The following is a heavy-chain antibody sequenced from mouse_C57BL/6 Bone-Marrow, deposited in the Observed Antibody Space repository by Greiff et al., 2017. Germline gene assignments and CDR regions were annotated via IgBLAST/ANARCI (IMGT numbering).Heavy chain of an antibody. CDR2: ISSGSSTI. V-gene: IGHV5-17*01. D-gene: IGHD2-5*01. J-gene: IGHJ3*01. Sequence: EVHLVESGGGLVKPGGSLKLSCAASGFTFSDYGMNWVRQAPEKGLEWVAYISSGSSTIYYADTVTGRFPISRDNAKNTLFLQMTSLRSEDTAKYSFANTYYSNYHGIAYWGQGTLVTVSA. CDR3: ANTYYSNYHGIAY. CDR1: GFTFSDYG.